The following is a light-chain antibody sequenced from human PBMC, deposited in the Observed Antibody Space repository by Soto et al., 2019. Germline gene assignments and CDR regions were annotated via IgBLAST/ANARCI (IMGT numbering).Light chain of an antibody. CDR1: SSNFGAGYD. CDR3: QSYDTSLSAPVI. CDR2: GNN. J-gene: IGLJ2*01. Sequence: QSVLTQPPSVSGAPGQRVTISCTGTSSNFGAGYDVHWYQQVPGAAPKLLIYGNNNRPSRVPDRISGSRSGTSASLAITGLQAEDEADYYCQSYDTSLSAPVIFGGGTQLTVL. V-gene: IGLV1-40*01.